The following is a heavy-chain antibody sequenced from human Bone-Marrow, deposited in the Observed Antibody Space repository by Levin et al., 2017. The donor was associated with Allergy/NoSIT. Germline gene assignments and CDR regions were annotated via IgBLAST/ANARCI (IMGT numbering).Heavy chain of an antibody. J-gene: IGHJ4*02. CDR2: VFISGTS. CDR3: VRAKMQGHFDY. Sequence: SQTLSLTCSVSGGSLFHETWNWVRQPAGKGLEWIGRVFISGTSNYNPSLRGRASISIDRSTNQFTLKLNSVTVADTAVYFCVRAKMQGHFDYWGQGRLVTVSS. CDR1: GGSLFHET. V-gene: IGHV4-4*07.